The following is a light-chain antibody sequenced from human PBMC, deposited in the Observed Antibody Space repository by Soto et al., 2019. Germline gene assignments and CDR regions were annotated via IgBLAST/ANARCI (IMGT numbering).Light chain of an antibody. V-gene: IGKV3-20*01. J-gene: IGKJ1*01. CDR2: GAS. CDR1: QSVSSN. CDR3: QQYGSSPPWT. Sequence: EIVMTQSPATLSVCPGERATLSCRASQSVSSNLAWYQQKPGQAPRLLIYGASSRATGIPDRFSGSGSGTDFTLTISRLEPEDFAVYYCQQYGSSPPWTFGQGTKVDIK.